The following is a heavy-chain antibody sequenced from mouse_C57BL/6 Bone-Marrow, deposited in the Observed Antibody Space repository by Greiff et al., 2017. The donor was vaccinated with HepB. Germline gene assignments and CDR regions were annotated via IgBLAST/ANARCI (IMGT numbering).Heavy chain of an antibody. Sequence: VTLKVSVAELVRPGASVKLSCTASGFNIKNTYMHWVKQRPEQGLEWIGRIDPANGNTKYAPKFPGKATITADTSSNTAYLQLSSLTSEDTAIYYCALIYDDYGYARDYWGQGTAVTVAS. J-gene: IGHJ4*01. CDR3: ALIYDDYGYARDY. V-gene: IGHV14-3*01. D-gene: IGHD2-4*01. CDR1: GFNIKNTY. CDR2: IDPANGNT.